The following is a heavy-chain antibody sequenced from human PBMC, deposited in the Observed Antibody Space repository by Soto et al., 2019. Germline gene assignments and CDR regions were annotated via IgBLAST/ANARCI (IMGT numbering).Heavy chain of an antibody. Sequence: SDTLSVTCAVYGQSFSGYYWRWIRQPPGKGLEWIGEINHSGSTNYNPSLKSRVTISVDTSKNQFSLKLSSATAADTAVYYCARFLISDFGVVNNSALAFDIWGQGTMVT. CDR2: INHSGST. D-gene: IGHD3-3*01. CDR3: ARFLISDFGVVNNSALAFDI. CDR1: GQSFSGYY. J-gene: IGHJ3*02. V-gene: IGHV4-34*01.